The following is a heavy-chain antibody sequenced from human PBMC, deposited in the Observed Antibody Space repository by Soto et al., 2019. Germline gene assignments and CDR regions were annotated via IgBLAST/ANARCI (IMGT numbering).Heavy chain of an antibody. J-gene: IGHJ5*02. V-gene: IGHV1-8*01. CDR3: ARGRERYSSSNYFDP. D-gene: IGHD6-6*01. Sequence: ASVKVSCKASGYTFTSYDINWVRQATGQGPEWMGWMNPDSGHTGYARKFRDRISMTRNTSITTAYMELTSLRSDDTAIYYCARGRERYSSSNYFDPWGRGTLVTVSS. CDR2: MNPDSGHT. CDR1: GYTFTSYD.